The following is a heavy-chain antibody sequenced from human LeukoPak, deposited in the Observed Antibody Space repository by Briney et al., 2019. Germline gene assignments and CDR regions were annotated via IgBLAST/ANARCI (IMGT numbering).Heavy chain of an antibody. J-gene: IGHJ4*02. D-gene: IGHD6-19*01. CDR3: ARDSGQWPVRGGFDY. CDR2: IKQDGSEK. Sequence: GGSLRLSCAASGFTFSSYWLHWVRQAPGKGLEWVANIKQDGSEKYYVDSVKGRFTISRDNAKNSLYLQMNSLRAEDTAVYYCARDSGQWPVRGGFDYWGQGPWSPSPQ. CDR1: GFTFSSYW. V-gene: IGHV3-7*01.